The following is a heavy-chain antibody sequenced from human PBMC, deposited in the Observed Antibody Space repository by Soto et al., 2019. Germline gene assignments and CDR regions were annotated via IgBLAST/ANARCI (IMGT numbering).Heavy chain of an antibody. CDR2: IYYSGST. CDR1: GCSISSSSYY. V-gene: IGHV4-39*01. D-gene: IGHD3-16*02. Sequence: SETLSLTCTFSGCSISSSSYYWGWIRQPPGKGLEWIGSIYYSGSTYYNPSLKSRVTISVDTSKNQFSLKLSSVTAADTAVYSLARHHEARGDITFGGVIVHGGQGTRVTVSS. J-gene: IGHJ4*02. CDR3: ARHHEARGDITFGGVIVH.